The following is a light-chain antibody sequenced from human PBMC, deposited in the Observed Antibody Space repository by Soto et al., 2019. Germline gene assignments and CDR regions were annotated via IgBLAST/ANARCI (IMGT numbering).Light chain of an antibody. V-gene: IGKV1-39*01. CDR2: AAS. Sequence: DIQLPHSQSSLSASVEDRVIITCRASQSISNHLNWYQQKPGKAPKLLIFAASSWQSGVPSRFSGSRSGPDFTLTISSLQPEDFATYYCQQSYSSPPTFGQGTKVDIK. CDR1: QSISNH. CDR3: QQSYSSPPT. J-gene: IGKJ1*01.